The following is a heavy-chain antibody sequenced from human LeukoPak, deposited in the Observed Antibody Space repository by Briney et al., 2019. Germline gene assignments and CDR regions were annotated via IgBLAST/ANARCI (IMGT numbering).Heavy chain of an antibody. CDR1: GGSISSYY. Sequence: SETLSLTCTVSGGSISSYYWSWIRQPPGKGLEWIGYIYYSGSTNYNPSLKSRVTISVDTSKNQFSLKLSSVTAADTAVYYCARMYSSSWYAEYYYYYMDVWGKGTTVTISS. CDR3: ARMYSSSWYAEYYYYYMDV. J-gene: IGHJ6*03. D-gene: IGHD6-13*01. CDR2: IYYSGST. V-gene: IGHV4-59*01.